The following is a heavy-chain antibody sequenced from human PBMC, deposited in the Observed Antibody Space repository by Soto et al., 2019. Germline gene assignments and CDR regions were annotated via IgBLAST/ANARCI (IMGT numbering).Heavy chain of an antibody. CDR2: INHSGST. CDR1: GGSFSGYY. CDR3: AIQLLVYYDFWSGYPIDAFDI. V-gene: IGHV4-34*01. D-gene: IGHD3-3*01. Sequence: PSETLSLTCAVYGGSFSGYYWSWIRQPPGKGLEWIGEINHSGSTNYNPSLKSRVTISVDTSKNQFSLKLSSVTAADTAVYYCAIQLLVYYDFWSGYPIDAFDIWGQGTMVTVSS. J-gene: IGHJ3*02.